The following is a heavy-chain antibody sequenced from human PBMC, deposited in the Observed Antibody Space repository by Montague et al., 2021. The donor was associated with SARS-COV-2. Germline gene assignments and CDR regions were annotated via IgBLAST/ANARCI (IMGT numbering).Heavy chain of an antibody. CDR2: IYYSGST. CDR1: GGSISGSNYY. V-gene: IGHV4-39*01. J-gene: IGHJ4*02. CDR3: ARLLLELPGDY. Sequence: SKTLSLTCTVSGGSISGSNYYWAWIRQPPGKGPEWIGSIYYSGSTYDNPSLKSRVSISVDTSKNQFSLKLNSVTAADTAVYYCARLLLELPGDYWGQGTLVTVSS. D-gene: IGHD1-7*01.